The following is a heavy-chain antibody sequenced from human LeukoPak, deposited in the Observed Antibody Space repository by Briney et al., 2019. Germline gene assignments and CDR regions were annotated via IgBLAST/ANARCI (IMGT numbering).Heavy chain of an antibody. Sequence: PGGSLRLSCAASGFTFSSYEMNWVRQAPGKGLEWVSSISISGTTIYYTDSVKGRFTISRDNAKNSLYLQINSLRAEDTAVYYCARGEGCSGASCYSDWFDPWGQGTLVTVSS. CDR2: ISISGTTI. CDR1: GFTFSSYE. CDR3: ARGEGCSGASCYSDWFDP. J-gene: IGHJ5*02. D-gene: IGHD2-15*01. V-gene: IGHV3-48*03.